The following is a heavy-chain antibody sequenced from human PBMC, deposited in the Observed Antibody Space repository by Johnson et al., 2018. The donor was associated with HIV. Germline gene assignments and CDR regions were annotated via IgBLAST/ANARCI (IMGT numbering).Heavy chain of an antibody. Sequence: QVQLVESGGGVVRPGGSLRLSCAASGFTFSSYGMHWVRQAPGKGLEWVAVIWYDGSNKYYADSVKGQFTISRDNAKNSLYLQTNSLRAEDTALYYCARGYSSGWSDAFDIWGQGTMVTVSS. CDR1: GFTFSSYG. CDR2: IWYDGSNK. CDR3: ARGYSSGWSDAFDI. D-gene: IGHD6-19*01. J-gene: IGHJ3*02. V-gene: IGHV3-33*01.